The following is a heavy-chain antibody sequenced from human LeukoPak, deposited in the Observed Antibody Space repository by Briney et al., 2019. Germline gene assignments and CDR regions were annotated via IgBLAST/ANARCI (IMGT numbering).Heavy chain of an antibody. CDR1: GYTFTSYG. CDR2: ISAYNGNT. J-gene: IGHJ4*02. D-gene: IGHD6-19*01. CDR3: ARTRRSSGPFDY. V-gene: IGHV1-18*01. Sequence: ASVKVSCKASGYTFTSYGISWVRQAPGQGLEWMGWISAYNGNTNYAQKLQARVTMTADTSTSTAYMELRSLRSDDPAVYYCARTRRSSGPFDYWGQGTLVTVSS.